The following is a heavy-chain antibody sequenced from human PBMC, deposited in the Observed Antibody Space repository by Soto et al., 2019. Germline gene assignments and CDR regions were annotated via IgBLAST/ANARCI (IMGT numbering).Heavy chain of an antibody. CDR2: ISYSGSP. Sequence: PSETLSLTCTVSGVSVGRDYQWIWIRQPPGKGLEWIGHISYSGSPYYHPSLRSRLSISVDTSKNQFSLKVKSVTAADTAVYYCARAWDFWGQGTLVPVSP. J-gene: IGHJ1*01. CDR1: GVSVGRDYQ. D-gene: IGHD1-26*01. V-gene: IGHV4-30-4*01. CDR3: ARAWDF.